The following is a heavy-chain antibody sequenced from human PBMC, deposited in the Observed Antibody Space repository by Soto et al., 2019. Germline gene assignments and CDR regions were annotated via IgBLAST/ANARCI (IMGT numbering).Heavy chain of an antibody. J-gene: IGHJ3*02. D-gene: IGHD3-22*01. CDR3: TTDARITMIVVVVQKPHWRRFDI. CDR2: IKSKTDGGTT. Sequence: NPGGSLRLSCAASGFTFSNAWMSWVRQAPGKGLEWVGRIKSKTDGGTTDYAAPVKGRFTISRDDSKNTLYLQMNSLKTEDTAVYYCTTDARITMIVVVVQKPHWRRFDIWGQGTMVTVSS. V-gene: IGHV3-15*01. CDR1: GFTFSNAW.